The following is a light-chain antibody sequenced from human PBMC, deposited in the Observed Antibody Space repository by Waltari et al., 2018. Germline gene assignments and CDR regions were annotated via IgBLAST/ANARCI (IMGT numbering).Light chain of an antibody. Sequence: DIQMTQSPSTLSASIGDRVTITCRASESINSGLAWFQQRPGEAPKLLISKASTLESGVPSRFSASGSGTEFTLTISSLQPDDFATYYCQQYHHYWTFGQGTKVEMK. J-gene: IGKJ1*01. CDR3: QQYHHYWT. CDR2: KAS. V-gene: IGKV1-5*03. CDR1: ESINSG.